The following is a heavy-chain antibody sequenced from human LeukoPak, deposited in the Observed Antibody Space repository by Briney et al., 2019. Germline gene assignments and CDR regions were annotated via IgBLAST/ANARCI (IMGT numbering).Heavy chain of an antibody. CDR1: GFTFTSYA. CDR3: ARAHSGYCSSTSCLHWFDP. J-gene: IGHJ5*02. V-gene: IGHV3-23*01. D-gene: IGHD2-2*01. Sequence: GRSLRLSCAASGFTFTSYAMSWVRQAPGKGLEWVSAISGSGGSTYYADSVKGRFTISRDNSKNTLYLQMNSLRAEDTAVYYCARAHSGYCSSTSCLHWFDPWGQGTLVTVSS. CDR2: ISGSGGST.